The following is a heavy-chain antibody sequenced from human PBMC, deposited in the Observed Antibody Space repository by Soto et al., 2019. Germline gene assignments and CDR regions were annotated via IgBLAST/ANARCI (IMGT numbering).Heavy chain of an antibody. CDR2: VSSYNGNT. CDR1: GYTFTDHG. CDR3: AREVEGSYSHDDF. Sequence: ASVKVSCKTSGYTFTDHGIDWVRQAPGQGLEWVGWVSSYNGNTNYAYNLKDRVIMTTDASTSTAYMELRGLRSDDTAVYYCAREVEGSYSHDDFWGQGTAVTVSS. D-gene: IGHD3-10*01. J-gene: IGHJ4*02. V-gene: IGHV1-18*01.